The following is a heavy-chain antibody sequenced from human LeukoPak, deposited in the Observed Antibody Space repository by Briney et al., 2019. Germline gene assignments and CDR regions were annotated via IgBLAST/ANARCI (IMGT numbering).Heavy chain of an antibody. CDR2: ITPILGIA. V-gene: IGHV1-69*04. CDR1: LGASSGFA. Sequence: PSAKASCKASLGASSGFAISSVRHAPGQGDEWRGRITPILGIAHYGKKSQGRVTITRDNSTSTAYMELSSLRSEDTAVYYCARDRPVIAAAGRPFDPWGQGTLVTVSS. J-gene: IGHJ5*02. CDR3: ARDRPVIAAAGRPFDP. D-gene: IGHD6-13*01.